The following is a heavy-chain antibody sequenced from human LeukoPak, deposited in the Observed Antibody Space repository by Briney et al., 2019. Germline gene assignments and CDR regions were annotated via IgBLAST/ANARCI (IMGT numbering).Heavy chain of an antibody. J-gene: IGHJ4*02. CDR3: TILGYCTEGVCPTHYC. CDR2: INDNGADT. Sequence: GGSLRLSCAASGFTFSSYAMSWVRQAPGKGLKWVSTINDNGADTYYADSVKGRFTISRDNSYNTVSLQMNSLKTEDTAVYYCTILGYCTEGVCPTHYCWGQGTQVTVSS. V-gene: IGHV3-23*01. CDR1: GFTFSSYA. D-gene: IGHD2-8*01.